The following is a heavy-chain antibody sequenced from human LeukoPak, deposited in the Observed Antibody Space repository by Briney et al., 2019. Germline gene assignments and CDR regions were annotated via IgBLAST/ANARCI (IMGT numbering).Heavy chain of an antibody. CDR3: VAGYYARGDY. CDR1: GYSISSGYY. Sequence: SETLSLTCAVSGYSISSGYYWGWIRQPPGKGLEWIGTIYHSGSTYYNPSLKSRVTISVDTSKNQSSLKLSSVTAADTAVYYAVAGYYARGDYWGQGTLVTVSS. J-gene: IGHJ4*02. CDR2: IYHSGST. V-gene: IGHV4-38-2*01. D-gene: IGHD3-9*01.